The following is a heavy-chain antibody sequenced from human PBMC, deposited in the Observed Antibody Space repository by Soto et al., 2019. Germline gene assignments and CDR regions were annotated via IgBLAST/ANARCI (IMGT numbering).Heavy chain of an antibody. CDR3: AREPDLYYYDSSGYFYYFDY. V-gene: IGHV3-72*01. CDR2: TRNKANSYTT. CDR1: GFTFSDHY. J-gene: IGHJ4*02. D-gene: IGHD3-22*01. Sequence: LRLSCAASGFTFSDHYMDWVRQAPGKGLEWVGRTRNKANSYTTEYAASVKGRFTISRDDSKNSLYLQMNSLKTEDTAVYYCAREPDLYYYDSSGYFYYFDYWGQGTLVTVSS.